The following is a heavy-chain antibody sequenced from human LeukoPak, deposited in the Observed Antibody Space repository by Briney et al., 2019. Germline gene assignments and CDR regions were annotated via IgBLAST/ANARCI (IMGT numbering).Heavy chain of an antibody. D-gene: IGHD6-13*01. CDR1: GFTFSSYA. J-gene: IGHJ5*02. Sequence: GGSLRLSCAASGFTFSSYAMSWVRQAPGKGLEWVSAISGSGGSTYYADSVKGRFTISRDNSKNTLYLQMNSLRAEDTAVYYCAKDPRQQLGGPWFDPWGQGTLVTVSS. CDR2: ISGSGGST. V-gene: IGHV3-23*01. CDR3: AKDPRQQLGGPWFDP.